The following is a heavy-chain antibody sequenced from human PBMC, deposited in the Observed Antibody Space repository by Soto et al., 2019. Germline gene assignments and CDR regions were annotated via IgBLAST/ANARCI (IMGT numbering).Heavy chain of an antibody. CDR3: ARYCGGDCYYFDY. Sequence: GASVKVSCTASGGTFSRYAMSWVRQAPGQGLEWMGGIIPIFGTANYAQKFQGRVTITADESTSTAYMELSSLRSEDTAVYYCARYCGGDCYYFDYWGQGTLVTVSS. CDR1: GGTFSRYA. CDR2: IIPIFGTA. J-gene: IGHJ4*02. D-gene: IGHD2-21*02. V-gene: IGHV1-69*13.